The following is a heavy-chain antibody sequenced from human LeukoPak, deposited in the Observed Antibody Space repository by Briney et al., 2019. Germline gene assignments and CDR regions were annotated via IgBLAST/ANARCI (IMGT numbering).Heavy chain of an antibody. CDR1: GVSVSNDDYY. J-gene: IGHJ4*02. V-gene: IGHV4-61*08. CDR2: IYYSGSA. D-gene: IGHD1-26*01. Sequence: SETLSLTCTVSGVSVSNDDYYWTWLRQPPGKGLEWIGYIYYSGSANYNPSLKGRVTISLDTSKNQFSLKLSSVTAADTAVYYCASRVGATMMEYYFDYWGQGTLVTVSS. CDR3: ASRVGATMMEYYFDY.